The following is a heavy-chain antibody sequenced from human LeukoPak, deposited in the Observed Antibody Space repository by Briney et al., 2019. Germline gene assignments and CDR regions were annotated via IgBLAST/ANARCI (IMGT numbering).Heavy chain of an antibody. D-gene: IGHD3-22*01. J-gene: IGHJ4*02. V-gene: IGHV3-21*01. CDR2: ISSSSSYI. CDR3: ARDGGLYYDSSGYFAFDY. CDR1: GFTFSSYS. Sequence: PGGSLRLSCAASGFTFSSYSMNWVRQAPGKGLEWVSSISSSSSYIYYADSVKGRFTISRDNAKNSLYLQMNSLRAEVTAVYYCARDGGLYYDSSGYFAFDYWGQGTLVTVSS.